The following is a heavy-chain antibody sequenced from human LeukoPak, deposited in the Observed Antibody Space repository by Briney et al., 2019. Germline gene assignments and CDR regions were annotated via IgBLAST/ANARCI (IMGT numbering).Heavy chain of an antibody. V-gene: IGHV3-30*18. CDR2: LSYDGSNK. CDR1: GFTFSSYA. D-gene: IGHD6-19*01. CDR3: AKDPAVAGPDY. J-gene: IGHJ4*02. Sequence: GGSLRLSCAASGFTFSSYAMHWVRQAPGKGLEWVALLSYDGSNKYYADSVKGRFTISRDTSKNTLYLQMNSLRAEDTAVYYCAKDPAVAGPDYWGQGTLVTVSS.